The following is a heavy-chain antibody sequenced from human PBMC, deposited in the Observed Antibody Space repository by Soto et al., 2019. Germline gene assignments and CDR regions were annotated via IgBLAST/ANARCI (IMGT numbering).Heavy chain of an antibody. J-gene: IGHJ4*02. CDR1: DDIFSRYG. CDR3: ATFCSSGGPRWHLDN. Sequence: QVQLVQSGAEVKKPGASVKVSCKASDDIFSRYGISWVRQAPGQGLEWMGGISGYSGSTNYAQKFQGRVTMTTDTPETTANVEMRIRSSEAAAVYYCATFCSSGGPRWHLDNWGQGTLVTVSS. CDR2: ISGYSGST. D-gene: IGHD2-2*01. V-gene: IGHV1-18*01.